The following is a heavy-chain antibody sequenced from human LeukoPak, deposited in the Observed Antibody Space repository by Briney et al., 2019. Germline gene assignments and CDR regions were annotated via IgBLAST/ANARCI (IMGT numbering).Heavy chain of an antibody. CDR2: IYYSGST. J-gene: IGHJ4*02. CDR1: GGSISSSSYY. CDR3: ARHFTYYYDSSGYYGGGPCFDY. D-gene: IGHD3-22*01. Sequence: SETLSLTCTVSGGSISSSSYYWGWIRQPPGKGLEWIGSIYYSGSTYYNPSLKSRVTISVDASKNQFSLKLSSVTAADTAVYYCARHFTYYYDSSGYYGGGPCFDYWGQGTLVTVSS. V-gene: IGHV4-39*01.